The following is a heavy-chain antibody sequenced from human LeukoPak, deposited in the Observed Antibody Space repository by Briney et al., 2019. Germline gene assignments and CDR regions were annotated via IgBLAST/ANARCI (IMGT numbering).Heavy chain of an antibody. CDR3: ARGAQLTDY. Sequence: GGSLRLSCAASGFTFYTYGMHWVRQAPGKGLEYVSGIGPDGGTTYYANSVRGRFTFSRDNSKYMLYLQMGSLTADDMAVYYCARGAQLTDYWGQGTLVTVSS. CDR1: GFTFYTYG. D-gene: IGHD6-6*01. V-gene: IGHV3-64*01. CDR2: IGPDGGTT. J-gene: IGHJ4*02.